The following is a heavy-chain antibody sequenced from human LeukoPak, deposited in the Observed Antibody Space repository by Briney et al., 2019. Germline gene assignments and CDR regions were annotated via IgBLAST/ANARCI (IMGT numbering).Heavy chain of an antibody. D-gene: IGHD6-19*01. J-gene: IGHJ5*02. CDR1: GFTFSNYA. V-gene: IGHV3-30-3*01. CDR2: ISFGGSDK. Sequence: GRSLRLSCAASGFTFSNYAMHWVRQAPGKGLEWVAFISFGGSDKYYADSVKGRFTISRDNSKNTLYLQMNSLRAEDKAVYYCARERPGTYTLSSTWGQGGLVSVCS. CDR3: ARERPGTYTLSST.